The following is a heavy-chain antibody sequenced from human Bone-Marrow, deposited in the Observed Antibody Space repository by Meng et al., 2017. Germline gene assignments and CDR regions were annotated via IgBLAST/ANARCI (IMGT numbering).Heavy chain of an antibody. CDR2: INAGNGQT. CDR3: ARGGIAAAAYSDH. D-gene: IGHD6-13*01. Sequence: VQLVQSGAEVKKPGASVKVSCKAAGYTFPDYWLHWVRRAPGQGLEWMGWINAGNGQTKYSERFQGRVAIARDTSANTAYMELSSLTSEDTAVYYCARGGIAAAAYSDHWGQGTLVTVSS. J-gene: IGHJ4*02. V-gene: IGHV1-3*01. CDR1: GYTFPDYW.